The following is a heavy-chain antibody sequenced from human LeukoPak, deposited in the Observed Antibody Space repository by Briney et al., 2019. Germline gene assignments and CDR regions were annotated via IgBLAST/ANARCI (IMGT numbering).Heavy chain of an antibody. V-gene: IGHV4-34*01. CDR1: GGSFSGYY. CDR3: ARRLVVVPAAYFDY. CDR2: INHSGST. Sequence: PSETLSLTCAVYGGSFSGYYWSWIRQPPGXXXXXXGEINHSGSTNYNPSLKSRVTISVDTSKNQFSLKLSSVTAADTAVYYCARRLVVVPAAYFDYWGQGTLVTVSS. D-gene: IGHD2-2*01. J-gene: IGHJ4*02.